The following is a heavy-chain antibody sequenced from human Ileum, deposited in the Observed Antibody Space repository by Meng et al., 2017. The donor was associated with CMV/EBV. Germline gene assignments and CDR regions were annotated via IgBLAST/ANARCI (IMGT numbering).Heavy chain of an antibody. Sequence: VQGGPSGARMKKPGASVKFSCKASGYTFTGYDMHWVRQAPGQGLEWMGWINPNSGGTNYAQKFQGRVTMTRDTSISTAYMELSRLTSDDTAVYYCARGGQGNTAFHYWGQGTLVTVSS. V-gene: IGHV1-2*02. CDR2: INPNSGGT. D-gene: IGHD2/OR15-2a*01. CDR3: ARGGQGNTAFHY. CDR1: GYTFTGYD. J-gene: IGHJ4*02.